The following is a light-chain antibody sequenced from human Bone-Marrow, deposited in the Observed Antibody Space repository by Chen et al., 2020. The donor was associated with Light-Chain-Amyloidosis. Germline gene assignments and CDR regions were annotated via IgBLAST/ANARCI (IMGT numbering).Light chain of an antibody. CDR1: SGYIASNY. CDR3: QSYDIAKV. Sequence: NFVLIQPHSVSESPGKTVTISCTRSSGYIASNYVHWYQHRPGRSPTIVIYEDNQRHSGVPDRFSCSIDRSSNSASLTISGLNTEDEGDYYCQSYDIAKVFGGGTKVTVL. J-gene: IGLJ2*01. V-gene: IGLV6-57*01. CDR2: EDN.